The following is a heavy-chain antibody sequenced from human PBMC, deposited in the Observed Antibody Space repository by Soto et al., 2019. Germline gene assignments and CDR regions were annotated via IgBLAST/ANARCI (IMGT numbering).Heavy chain of an antibody. V-gene: IGHV3-9*01. J-gene: IGHJ4*02. CDR2: IRWNSGSI. Sequence: EVQLVEAGGGLVQPGRSLRLSCAASGFTFDDYAMPWVRQAPGQGLEWVSGIRWNSGSIGYADSVKGRFTIYRDNDKNSMYLQMTSLRAEDTALYYCAKNLGLRLGELSLIDYWGQGTLVTVSS. CDR3: AKNLGLRLGELSLIDY. D-gene: IGHD3-16*02. CDR1: GFTFDDYA.